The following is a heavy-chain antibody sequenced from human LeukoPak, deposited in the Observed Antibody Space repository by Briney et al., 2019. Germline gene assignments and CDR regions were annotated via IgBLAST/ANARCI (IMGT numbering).Heavy chain of an antibody. V-gene: IGHV3-21*04. J-gene: IGHJ4*02. CDR3: AKDQGDYDFWSGYYPFGY. CDR1: GFTFSSYS. D-gene: IGHD3-3*01. Sequence: PGGSLRLSCAASGFTFSSYSMNWVRQAPGKGLEWVSSISSSSSYIYYADSVKGRFTISRDNSKNTLYLQMNSLRAEDTAVYYCAKDQGDYDFWSGYYPFGYWGQGTLVTVSS. CDR2: ISSSSSYI.